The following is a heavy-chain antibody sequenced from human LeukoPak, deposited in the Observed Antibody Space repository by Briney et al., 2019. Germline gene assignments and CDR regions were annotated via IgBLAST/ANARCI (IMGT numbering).Heavy chain of an antibody. D-gene: IGHD7-27*01. Sequence: GGSPRLSCAASGFTFSDAYMTWIRQTPGKGLEWVSFISNSGGIVYYADSVKGRFTISRDNAKNSLYLQMNSLRAEDTAVYYCGRGHWGLDYWGQGTLVTVS. CDR1: GFTFSDAY. CDR2: ISNSGGIV. J-gene: IGHJ4*02. CDR3: GRGHWGLDY. V-gene: IGHV3-11*04.